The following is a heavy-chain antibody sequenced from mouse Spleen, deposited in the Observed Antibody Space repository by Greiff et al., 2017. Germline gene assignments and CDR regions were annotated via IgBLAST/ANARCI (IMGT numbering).Heavy chain of an antibody. CDR2: IYPRSGNT. J-gene: IGHJ4*01. CDR1: GYTFTSYG. Sequence: QVQLQQSGAELVRPGASVKLSCKASGYTFTSYGISWVKQRTGQGLEWIGEIYPRSGNTYYNEKFKGKATLTADKSSSTAYMELRSLTSEDSAVYFCARSDELGGGFYAMDYWGQGTSVTVSS. V-gene: IGHV1-81*01. D-gene: IGHD4-1*01. CDR3: ARSDELGGGFYAMDY.